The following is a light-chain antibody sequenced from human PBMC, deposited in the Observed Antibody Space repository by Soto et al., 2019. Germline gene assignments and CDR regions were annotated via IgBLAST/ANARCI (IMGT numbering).Light chain of an antibody. CDR2: EVS. CDR3: SSYTTTSSYV. Sequence: QSVLTQPASVSGSPGQSITIYCTGTSSDVGAYSYVSWYQQHPGKAPKLMIYEVSNRPAGVSNRFSGSKSVNTASLTISGLQAEDEADYYCSSYTTTSSYVSGTGTKVTVL. V-gene: IGLV2-14*01. CDR1: SSDVGAYSY. J-gene: IGLJ1*01.